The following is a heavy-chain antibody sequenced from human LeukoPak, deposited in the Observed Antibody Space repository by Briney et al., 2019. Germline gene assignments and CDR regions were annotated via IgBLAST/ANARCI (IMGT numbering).Heavy chain of an antibody. Sequence: ASVKLSCKASGYTFTSYGISWVRQAPGQGLEWMGWISTYIGNTNYAQKLQGRVTMTTDTSTSTAYMELRSLRSDDTAVYYCARGIGSYDSSGPGDDYWGQGTLVTVSS. V-gene: IGHV1-18*01. D-gene: IGHD3-22*01. CDR3: ARGIGSYDSSGPGDDY. CDR1: GYTFTSYG. J-gene: IGHJ4*02. CDR2: ISTYIGNT.